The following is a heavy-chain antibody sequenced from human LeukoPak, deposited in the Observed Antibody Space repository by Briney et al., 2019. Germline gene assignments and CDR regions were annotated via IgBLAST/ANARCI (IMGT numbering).Heavy chain of an antibody. Sequence: ASVKVSCKASGYTFTAYYIHWVRQAPGQGLEWMGWINPNSGGTNYAQNFQGRVTMTRDTSISTAYMELSSLRSDDAAVYYCTRGHLTYYDSSGYSHFDYWDQGNLVTVSS. J-gene: IGHJ4*02. V-gene: IGHV1-2*02. CDR2: INPNSGGT. D-gene: IGHD3-22*01. CDR1: GYTFTAYY. CDR3: TRGHLTYYDSSGYSHFDY.